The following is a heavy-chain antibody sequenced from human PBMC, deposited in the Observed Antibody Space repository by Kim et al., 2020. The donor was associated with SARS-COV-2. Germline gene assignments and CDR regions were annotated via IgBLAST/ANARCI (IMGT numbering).Heavy chain of an antibody. V-gene: IGHV4-39*02. CDR3: VRLDLLGSRTRYSGGFDL. CDR2: MYHGGSP. D-gene: IGHD5-18*01. J-gene: IGHJ4*02. Sequence: SETLSLTCTLSGVSITRSDYWGWIRQSPEKGLEWIATMYHGGSPYINPSLQSRLSMSLDTSTNSHFSLTLSSVTAADSAMYFCVRLDLLGSRTRYSGGFDLWGPGIRVTVSS. CDR1: GVSITRSDY.